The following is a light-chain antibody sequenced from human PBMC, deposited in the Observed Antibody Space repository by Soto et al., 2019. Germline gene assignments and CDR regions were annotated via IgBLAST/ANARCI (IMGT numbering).Light chain of an antibody. CDR1: NSDVGGYDF. CDR2: DVS. J-gene: IGLJ2*01. V-gene: IGLV2-14*03. Sequence: QSALTQPASVSGSPGQSITLSCTGTNSDVGGYDFVSWYQQHPGKAPKLMAYDVSNRPSVVSNRFSGSKSGNTASLTISGLQAEDEATYFCSSFTSRSSLVFGGGTKLTVL. CDR3: SSFTSRSSLV.